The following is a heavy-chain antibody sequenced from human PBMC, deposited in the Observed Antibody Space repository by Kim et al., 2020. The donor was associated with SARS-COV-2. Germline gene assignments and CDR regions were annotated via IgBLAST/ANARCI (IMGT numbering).Heavy chain of an antibody. CDR2: ISWDSGSI. D-gene: IGHD2-21*01. Sequence: GGSLRLSCAASGVTFGNYAMHWVRQAPGKGLEWVSGISWDSGSIGYAVSVRGRFTISRDNAKNSLYLQMNSLRAEDTALYYCAKAFIRPIEGVDCWGQGTLVTVSS. CDR3: AKAFIRPIEGVDC. V-gene: IGHV3-9*01. J-gene: IGHJ4*02. CDR1: GVTFGNYA.